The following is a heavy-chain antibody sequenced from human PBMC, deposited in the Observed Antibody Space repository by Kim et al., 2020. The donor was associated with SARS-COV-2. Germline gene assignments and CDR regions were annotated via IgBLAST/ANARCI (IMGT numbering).Heavy chain of an antibody. CDR3: ARQDLSGTYFDY. CDR1: GYSFTTYW. Sequence: GESLKISCKATGYSFTTYWIGWVRQMPGKGLEWMGFIHPVDSDIRYSPSFEGQVIISADRSTGTASLRWSSLKASDTAMYYCARQDLSGTYFDYWGRGTLDTVSA. J-gene: IGHJ4*02. D-gene: IGHD1-26*01. CDR2: IHPVDSDI. V-gene: IGHV5-51*01.